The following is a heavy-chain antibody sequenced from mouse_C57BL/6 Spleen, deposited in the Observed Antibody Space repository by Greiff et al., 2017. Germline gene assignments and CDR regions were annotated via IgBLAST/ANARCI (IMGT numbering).Heavy chain of an antibody. CDR1: GFTFSDYG. Sequence: DVQLVESGGGLVKPGGSLKLSCAASGFTFSDYGMHWVRQAPEKGLEWVAYISSGSSTIYYADTVKGRFTISRENAKNTLFLQMTSLRSEDTAMYYCAREGGNGAMDYWGQGTSVTVSS. D-gene: IGHD1-1*02. J-gene: IGHJ4*01. CDR3: AREGGNGAMDY. CDR2: ISSGSSTI. V-gene: IGHV5-17*01.